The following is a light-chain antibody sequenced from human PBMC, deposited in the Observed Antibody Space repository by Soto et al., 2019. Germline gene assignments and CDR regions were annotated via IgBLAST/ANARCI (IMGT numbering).Light chain of an antibody. CDR1: QSVSSY. V-gene: IGKV3-11*01. J-gene: IGKJ4*01. Sequence: EIVFTQSPSTLSFSPGERATLSCRASQSVSSYLAWYQQKPGQAPRLLIYDASNRATGIPARFSGSGSGTDFTLTISSLEPEDFAVYYCQQRSNWPPLTFGGGTKVDI. CDR3: QQRSNWPPLT. CDR2: DAS.